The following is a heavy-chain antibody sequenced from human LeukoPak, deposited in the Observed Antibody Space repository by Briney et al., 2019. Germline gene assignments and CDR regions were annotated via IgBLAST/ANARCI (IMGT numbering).Heavy chain of an antibody. CDR2: MNPNSGNT. CDR3: ARWGPDYEYSSRYYYYMDV. Sequence: ASVKVSCKASGYTFTIYDINWVRQATGQGLEWMGWMNPNSGNTGYAQKFQGRVTITRNTSISTAYMELSSLRSEDTAVYYCARWGPDYEYSSRYYYYMDVWGKGTTVTVS. D-gene: IGHD6-13*01. J-gene: IGHJ6*03. V-gene: IGHV1-8*03. CDR1: GYTFTIYD.